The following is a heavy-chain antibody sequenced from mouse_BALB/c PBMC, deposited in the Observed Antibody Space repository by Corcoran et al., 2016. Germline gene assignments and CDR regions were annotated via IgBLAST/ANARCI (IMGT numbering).Heavy chain of an antibody. CDR1: GYTFTNYG. Sequence: QIQLVQSGPELKKPGETVKISCKASGYTFTNYGMNWVKQAPGKGLKWRGWINTYTGEPTYADDFKGRFAFSLETSASTAYLQINNLKNEDTATYFCARPLGYYGSSFAYWGQGTLVTVSA. CDR2: INTYTGEP. J-gene: IGHJ3*01. D-gene: IGHD1-1*01. V-gene: IGHV9-3-1*01. CDR3: ARPLGYYGSSFAY.